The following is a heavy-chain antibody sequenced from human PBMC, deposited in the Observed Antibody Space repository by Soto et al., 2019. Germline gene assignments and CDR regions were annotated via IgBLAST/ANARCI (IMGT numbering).Heavy chain of an antibody. CDR1: GGSISSGGYY. J-gene: IGHJ5*02. CDR2: IYYSGST. Sequence: TLYLTCTVSGGSISSGGYYWSWIRQHPGKGLEWIGYIYYSGSTYYNPSLKSRVTISVDTSKNQFSLKLSSVTAADTAVYYCARIMAAYIVVAGTGKWFDPWGQGTLDPVSS. CDR3: ARIMAAYIVVAGTGKWFDP. V-gene: IGHV4-31*03. D-gene: IGHD6-19*01.